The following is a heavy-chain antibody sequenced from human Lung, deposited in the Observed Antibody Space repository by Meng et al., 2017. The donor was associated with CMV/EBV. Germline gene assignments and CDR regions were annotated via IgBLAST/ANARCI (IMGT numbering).Heavy chain of an antibody. J-gene: IGHJ4*02. V-gene: IGHV3-7*01. CDR2: LNEDGSQK. Sequence: LRRSCSASGFSFNTYWMVWVRQAQGKGREWGANLNEDGSQKYYVDSVKGRFTVSKDNAKNSLSLQMSSLRVEDTAVYYCATDTGSHWGQGTPVTVSS. CDR3: ATDTGSH. CDR1: GFSFNTYW. D-gene: IGHD3-10*01.